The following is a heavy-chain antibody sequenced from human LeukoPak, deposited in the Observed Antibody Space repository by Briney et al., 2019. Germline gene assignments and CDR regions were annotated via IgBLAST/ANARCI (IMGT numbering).Heavy chain of an antibody. V-gene: IGHV4-39*07. D-gene: IGHD3-10*01. CDR3: ARDDVITMVRGVPYSCLDP. CDR1: GAPINSILYY. Sequence: PSETLSFTCNVSGAPINSILYYGGGTRQPPGKGVGGIGNIFHDGSTYYNPSLKSRVTISVDTSKNQFSLKLSSVTAADTAVYYCARDDVITMVRGVPYSCLDPGGQETLVTVSS. CDR2: IFHDGST. J-gene: IGHJ5*02.